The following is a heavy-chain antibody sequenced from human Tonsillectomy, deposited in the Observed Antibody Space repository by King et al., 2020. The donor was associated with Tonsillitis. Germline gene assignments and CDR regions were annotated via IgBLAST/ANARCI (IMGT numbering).Heavy chain of an antibody. Sequence: VQLVESGGGVVQPGRSLRLSCAASGFTFSSNAMHWVRQAPGKGLEWVAVISYDRTNKYYADSVKGRFTISRDNSKNTLYLQMNSLRGEDTAVYYCARVRAVAGTTFDYWGQGTLVTVSS. CDR3: ARVRAVAGTTFDY. CDR1: GFTFSSNA. J-gene: IGHJ4*02. D-gene: IGHD6-19*01. CDR2: ISYDRTNK. V-gene: IGHV3-30*04.